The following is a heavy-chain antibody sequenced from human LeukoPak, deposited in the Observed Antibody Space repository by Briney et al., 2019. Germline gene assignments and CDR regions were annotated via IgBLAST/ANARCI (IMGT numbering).Heavy chain of an antibody. D-gene: IGHD6-19*01. CDR3: ARDPLAAGDY. Sequence: PGRSLRLSCAASGFTFSSYSMNSVRQAPRNGLEWVSYISSSGSTIYYADSVKGRFTISRDNAKNSLYLQMNSLRAEDTAVYYCARDPLAAGDYWGQGTLVTVSS. J-gene: IGHJ4*02. CDR1: GFTFSSYS. V-gene: IGHV3-48*04. CDR2: ISSSGSTI.